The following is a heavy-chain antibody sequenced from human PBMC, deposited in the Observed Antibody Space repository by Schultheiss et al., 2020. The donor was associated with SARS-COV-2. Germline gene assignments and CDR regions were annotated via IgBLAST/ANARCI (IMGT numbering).Heavy chain of an antibody. CDR3: ARRDWNYDY. V-gene: IGHV4-34*01. CDR2: INHSGST. CDR1: GGSFSGYY. Sequence: SQTLSLTCAVYGGSFSGYYWSWIRQPPGKGLEWIGEINHSGSTNYNPSLKSRVTISVDTSKNQFSLKLSSVTAADTAVHYCARRDWNYDYWGQGTLVTVSS. J-gene: IGHJ4*02. D-gene: IGHD1-7*01.